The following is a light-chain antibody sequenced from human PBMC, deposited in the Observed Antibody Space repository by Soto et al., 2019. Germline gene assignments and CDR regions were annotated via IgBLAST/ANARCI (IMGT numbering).Light chain of an antibody. V-gene: IGKV1-39*01. CDR1: QSISSY. CDR3: QQSYSTPIT. Sequence: DIRMTHSLSSLSASVGDRVTITCRASQSISSYLNWYQQKPGKAPKLLIYAASSLQSGVPSRFSGSGSGTDFTLTISSLQPEDFATYYCQQSYSTPITFGQGRRLEI. CDR2: AAS. J-gene: IGKJ5*01.